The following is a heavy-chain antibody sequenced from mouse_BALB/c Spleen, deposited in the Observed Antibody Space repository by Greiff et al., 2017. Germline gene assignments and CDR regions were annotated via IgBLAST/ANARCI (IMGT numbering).Heavy chain of an antibody. CDR3: ARRDGKSAWFAY. CDR1: GYSFTGYT. V-gene: IGHV1-26*01. CDR2: INPYNGGT. Sequence: LMEPGASMKISCKASGYSFTGYTMNWVKQSHGKNLEWIGLINPYNGGTSYNQKFKGKATLTVDKSSSTAYMELLSLTSEDSAVYYCARRDGKSAWFAYWGQGTLVTVSA. D-gene: IGHD2-1*01. J-gene: IGHJ3*01.